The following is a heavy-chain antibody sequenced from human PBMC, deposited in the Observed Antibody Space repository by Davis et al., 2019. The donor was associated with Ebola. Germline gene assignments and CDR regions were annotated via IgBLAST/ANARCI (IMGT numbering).Heavy chain of an antibody. CDR2: ISWNSGLT. CDR3: AKGGKYCSSSTCYEHFDH. D-gene: IGHD2-2*01. V-gene: IGHV3-9*01. J-gene: IGHJ4*02. Sequence: SLRLSCAASGFAFDGYAMHWVRQAPGKGLEWVSGISWNSGLTDYADSVKGRFTISRDNAKKSLYLQMNSLRVEDTALYYCAKGGKYCSSSTCYEHFDHWGQGTLVTVSS. CDR1: GFAFDGYA.